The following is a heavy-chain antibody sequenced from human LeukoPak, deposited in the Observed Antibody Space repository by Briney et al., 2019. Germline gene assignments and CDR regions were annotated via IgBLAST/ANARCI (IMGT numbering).Heavy chain of an antibody. D-gene: IGHD5-18*01. Sequence: SGTLSLTCAVSGGSLSDSHWWNWVRRHPGKGLEWIGYIYYSGSTYYNPSLKSRVTISVDTSKNQFSLKLSSVTAADTAVYYCARDAYSYGSPFDYWGQGTLVTVSS. CDR1: GGSLSDSHW. CDR2: IYYSGST. J-gene: IGHJ4*02. CDR3: ARDAYSYGSPFDY. V-gene: IGHV4-31*11.